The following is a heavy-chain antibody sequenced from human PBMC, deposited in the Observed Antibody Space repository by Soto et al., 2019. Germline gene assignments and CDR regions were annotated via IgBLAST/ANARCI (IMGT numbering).Heavy chain of an antibody. J-gene: IGHJ2*01. V-gene: IGHV4-4*07. CDR2: IYSSGST. Sequence: QVQLQESGPGLVKPSETLSLTCTVSGGYISGYYWSWIWQPAGKGLEWIGRIYSSGSTNYNPSLKSRVSMSVDTSKNQFSLKLSSVTAADTAVYYCARVLQGFGYFDLCGRGTLVTVSS. CDR3: ARVLQGFGYFDL. D-gene: IGHD3-10*01. CDR1: GGYISGYY.